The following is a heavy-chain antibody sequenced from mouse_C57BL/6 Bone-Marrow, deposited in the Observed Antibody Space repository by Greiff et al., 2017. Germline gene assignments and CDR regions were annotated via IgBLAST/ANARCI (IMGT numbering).Heavy chain of an antibody. D-gene: IGHD2-2*01. Sequence: QVQLQQSGAELVRPGASVTLSCKASGYTFTDYEMHWVKQTPVHGLDWIGAIDPETGGTAYNQKFKGKAILTADKSSSTAYMELRSLTSEYSAVYYCTRGGLPGVDYWGQGTSVTVSS. V-gene: IGHV1-15*01. CDR1: GYTFTDYE. J-gene: IGHJ4*01. CDR3: TRGGLPGVDY. CDR2: IDPETGGT.